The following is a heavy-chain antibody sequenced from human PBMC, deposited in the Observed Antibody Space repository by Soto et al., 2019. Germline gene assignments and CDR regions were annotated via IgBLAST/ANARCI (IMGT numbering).Heavy chain of an antibody. Sequence: SVKVSCKASGGTFSSYAISWVRQAPGQGLEWMGGIIPIFGTANYAQKFQGRVTITADKSTSTAYMELSSLRSEDTAVYYCARENGDCTNGVCYKDIRAAYCGMDVWGQGTTVTVSS. CDR1: GGTFSSYA. V-gene: IGHV1-69*06. D-gene: IGHD2-8*01. J-gene: IGHJ6*02. CDR3: ARENGDCTNGVCYKDIRAAYCGMDV. CDR2: IIPIFGTA.